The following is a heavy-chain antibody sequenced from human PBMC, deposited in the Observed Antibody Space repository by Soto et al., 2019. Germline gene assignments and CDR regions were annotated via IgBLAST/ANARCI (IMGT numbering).Heavy chain of an antibody. CDR3: AKRSSSSTFDY. J-gene: IGHJ4*02. CDR2: ISGSDDST. D-gene: IGHD6-6*01. V-gene: IGHV3-23*01. CDR1: GFTFSSYA. Sequence: EVQLLESGGGLVQPGESLRLSCAASGFTFSSYAMSWVRQAPGKGLEWVSVISGSDDSTNYADSVKGRFTIPRDNSKNRLYLQMTSLRAEDTAVYYCAKRSSSSTFDYWGQGTLVTVSS.